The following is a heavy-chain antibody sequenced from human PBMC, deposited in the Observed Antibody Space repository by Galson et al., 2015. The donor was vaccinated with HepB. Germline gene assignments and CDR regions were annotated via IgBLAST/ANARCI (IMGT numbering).Heavy chain of an antibody. CDR1: GYTFTSYA. V-gene: IGHV1-3*01. CDR3: ARVSFTMVRGVIRPYGMDV. D-gene: IGHD3-10*01. J-gene: IGHJ6*02. CDR2: INAGNGNT. Sequence: CKASGYTFTSYAMHWVRQAPGQRLEWMGWINAGNGNTKYSQKFQGRVTITRDTSASTAYMELSSLRSEDTAVYYCARVSFTMVRGVIRPYGMDVWGQGTTVTVSS.